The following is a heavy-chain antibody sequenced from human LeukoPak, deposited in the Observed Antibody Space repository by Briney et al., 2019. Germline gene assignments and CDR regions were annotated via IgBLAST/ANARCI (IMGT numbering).Heavy chain of an antibody. J-gene: IGHJ4*02. CDR1: GGSISSSSYY. D-gene: IGHD6-13*01. CDR2: IYYSGST. CDR3: ARLNIAERLFDY. V-gene: IGHV4-39*01. Sequence: SETLSLTCTVSGGSISSSSYYWGWIRQPPGKGLEWIGSIYYSGSTYYNPSLKSRVTISVDTSKNQFSLKLSSVTAADTAVYYCARLNIAERLFDYWGQGTLVTVSS.